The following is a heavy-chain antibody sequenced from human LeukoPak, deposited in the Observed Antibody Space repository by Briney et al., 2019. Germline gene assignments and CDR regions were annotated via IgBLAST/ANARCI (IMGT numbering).Heavy chain of an antibody. Sequence: PGGSLRLSCAASGFTFSNFWMSWVRQAPGKGLEWVARIKEDGSEKYYVDSVKGRFIISRDNAKNSLFLQMNNLKVEDLAVYYCVKGGASGAYYKHWGQGTLVTVSS. V-gene: IGHV3-7*03. D-gene: IGHD3-10*01. J-gene: IGHJ1*01. CDR2: IKEDGSEK. CDR1: GFTFSNFW. CDR3: VKGGASGAYYKH.